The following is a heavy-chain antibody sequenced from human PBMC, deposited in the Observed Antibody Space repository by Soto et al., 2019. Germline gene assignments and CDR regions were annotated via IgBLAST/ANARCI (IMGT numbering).Heavy chain of an antibody. Sequence: EVRLVESGGGLVQPGRSLRLSCAASGFKFEDYALHWVRQAPGKGLEWVSGIDWKNNSILYADSVKGRFTISRDNAKNSLFLQMDGLLPEDTAIYYCAKDISRRRGTGRSVYYMDVWGRGTTVTVSS. CDR2: IDWKNNSI. CDR1: GFKFEDYA. V-gene: IGHV3-9*01. CDR3: AKDISRRRGTGRSVYYMDV. J-gene: IGHJ6*03.